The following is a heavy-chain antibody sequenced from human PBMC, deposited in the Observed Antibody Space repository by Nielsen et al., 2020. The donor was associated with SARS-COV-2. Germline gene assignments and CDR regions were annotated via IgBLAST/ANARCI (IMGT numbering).Heavy chain of an antibody. CDR3: AQPYCSSTSCPPDY. J-gene: IGHJ4*02. V-gene: IGHV3-30*03. CDR1: GFTFSDYY. CDR2: ISYDGSNK. Sequence: GESLKISCAGSGFTFSDYYMSWIRQAPGKGLEWVAVISYDGSNKYYADSVKGRFTISRDNSKNTLYLQMNSLRAEDTAVYYCAQPYCSSTSCPPDYWGQGTLVTVSS. D-gene: IGHD2-2*01.